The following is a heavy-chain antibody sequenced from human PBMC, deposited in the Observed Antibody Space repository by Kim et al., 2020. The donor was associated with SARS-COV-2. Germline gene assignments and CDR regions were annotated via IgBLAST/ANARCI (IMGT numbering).Heavy chain of an antibody. V-gene: IGHV3-30*07. CDR3: TSVLYCSGGSCYGQFDY. Sequence: VKGRFTISRHNSKNTVYLQMNSLRAEDTAVYYCTSVLYCSGGSCYGQFDYWGQGTLVTVSS. J-gene: IGHJ4*02. D-gene: IGHD2-15*01.